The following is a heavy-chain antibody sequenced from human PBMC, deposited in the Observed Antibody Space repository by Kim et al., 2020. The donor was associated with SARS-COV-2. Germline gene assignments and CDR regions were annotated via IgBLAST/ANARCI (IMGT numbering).Heavy chain of an antibody. CDR2: IYYSGST. J-gene: IGHJ5*02. D-gene: IGHD3-3*01. CDR3: ARQETITIFGVVISPSWFHP. Sequence: SDTLSLTCTVSGGSISSSSYYWGWIRQPPGKGLEWIGSIYYSGSTYYNPSLKSRVTISVDTSKNQFSLKLSSVTAADTAVYYSARQETITIFGVVISPSWFHPWGQGTLVTVSS. V-gene: IGHV4-39*01. CDR1: GGSISSSSYY.